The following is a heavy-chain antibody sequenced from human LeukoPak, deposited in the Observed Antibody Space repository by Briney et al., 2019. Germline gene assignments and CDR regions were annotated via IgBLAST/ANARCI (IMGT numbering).Heavy chain of an antibody. Sequence: SETLSLTCSVSGYSISSGYYWGWIRQPPGKGLEWIGNIYHSGSTYYNPSLKSRVTISVDTSKNQFSLKLSSVTAADTAVYYCARGARYYCSSTSCYFDYWGQGTLVTVSA. J-gene: IGHJ4*02. CDR3: ARGARYYCSSTSCYFDY. CDR2: IYHSGST. D-gene: IGHD2-2*01. CDR1: GYSISSGYY. V-gene: IGHV4-38-2*02.